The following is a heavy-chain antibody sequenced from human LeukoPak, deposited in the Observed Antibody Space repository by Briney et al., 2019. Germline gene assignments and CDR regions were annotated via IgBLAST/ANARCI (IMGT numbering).Heavy chain of an antibody. D-gene: IGHD5-24*01. Sequence: ASVKVSCKASGYTFTGYYMHWVRQAPGQGLEWMGWIKPDSGGTNYAQKFQGRVTMTRDTSISTAYMELSRLRSDDPAVYYWARAGVATIGGGEFDYWGQGTLVTVSS. V-gene: IGHV1-2*02. J-gene: IGHJ4*02. CDR1: GYTFTGYY. CDR3: ARAGVATIGGGEFDY. CDR2: IKPDSGGT.